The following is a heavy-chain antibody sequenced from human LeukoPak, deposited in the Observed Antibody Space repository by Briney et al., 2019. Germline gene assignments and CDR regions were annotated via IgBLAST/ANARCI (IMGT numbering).Heavy chain of an antibody. CDR3: ARGYHDFWSGCYLEYFQH. CDR2: INHSGST. V-gene: IGHV4-34*01. Sequence: SEALSLTCAVYGGSFSGYYWSWIRQPPGKGLEWIGEINHSGSTNYNPSLKSRVTISVDTSKNQFSLKLSSVTAADTAVYYCARGYHDFWSGCYLEYFQHWGQGTLVTVSS. D-gene: IGHD3-3*01. CDR1: GGSFSGYY. J-gene: IGHJ1*01.